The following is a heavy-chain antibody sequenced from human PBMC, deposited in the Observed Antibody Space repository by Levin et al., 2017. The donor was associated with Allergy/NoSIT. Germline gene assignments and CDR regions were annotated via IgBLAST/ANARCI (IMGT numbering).Heavy chain of an antibody. D-gene: IGHD3-16*01. CDR1: GFAFTRAG. CDR2: IVVGSGDT. V-gene: IGHV1-58*01. CDR3: AALFLGGYFDY. J-gene: IGHJ4*02. Sequence: SVKVSCKASGFAFTRAGVQWVRQARGQRPEWIGWIVVGSGDTDYAPKFRERVTITTDMSTSTAYMELSSLRSEDTAVYYCAALFLGGYFDYWGQGTLVTVSS.